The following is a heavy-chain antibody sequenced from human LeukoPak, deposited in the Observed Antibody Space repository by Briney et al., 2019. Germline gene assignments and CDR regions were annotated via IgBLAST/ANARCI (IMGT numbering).Heavy chain of an antibody. CDR1: GFTFSHNW. D-gene: IGHD6-13*01. Sequence: GRSLRLSCVASGFTFSHNWMTWVRQVPGKGLELVANIKHDGSDKYYVDSVEGRFTISRDNAKNSLYLQMNSLRVEDTAMYYCVRDMAAGRFDPWGQGTLVTVSS. V-gene: IGHV3-7*01. CDR2: IKHDGSDK. CDR3: VRDMAAGRFDP. J-gene: IGHJ5*02.